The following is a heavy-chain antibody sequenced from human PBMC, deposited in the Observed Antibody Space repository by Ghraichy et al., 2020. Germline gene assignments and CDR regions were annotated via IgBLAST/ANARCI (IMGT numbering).Heavy chain of an antibody. D-gene: IGHD3-10*01. CDR2: ISYDGSNK. CDR1: GFTFSSYA. CDR3: ARDRWAGMVRGVVRY. J-gene: IGHJ4*02. Sequence: GESLNISCAASGFTFSSYAMHWVRQAPGKGLEWVAVISYDGSNKYYADSVKGRFTISRDNSKNTLYLQMNSLRAEDTAVYYCARDRWAGMVRGVVRYWGQGTLVTVSS. V-gene: IGHV3-30*04.